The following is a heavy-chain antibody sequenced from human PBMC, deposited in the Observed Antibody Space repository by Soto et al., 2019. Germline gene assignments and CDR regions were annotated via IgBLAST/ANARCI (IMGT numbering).Heavy chain of an antibody. CDR2: INPNSGGT. CDR1: GYTFTGYY. CDR3: ARVRYHKYCSGVSAYSQDAFDL. V-gene: IGHV1-2*02. D-gene: IGHD2-15*01. Sequence: ASVKVSCKASGYTFTGYYMHWVRQAPGQGLEWMGWINPNSGGTNYAQKFQGRVTMTRDTSISTAYMELSRLRSDDTAVYYCARVRYHKYCSGVSAYSQDAFDLWGQGTMVTVSS. J-gene: IGHJ3*01.